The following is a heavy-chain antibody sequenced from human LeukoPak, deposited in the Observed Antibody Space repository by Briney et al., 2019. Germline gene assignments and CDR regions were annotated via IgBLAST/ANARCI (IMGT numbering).Heavy chain of an antibody. CDR1: GFTFSSYW. J-gene: IGHJ4*02. V-gene: IGHV3-74*01. D-gene: IGHD4-17*01. CDR2: INSDGSST. Sequence: GSLRLSCAASGFTFSSYWMHWVRQAPGKGLVWVSRINSDGSSTSYADSVKGRFTISRDNAKNTLYLQMKSLRAEDTAVYYCASEDYGDYDTFDYWGQGTLVTVSS. CDR3: ASEDYGDYDTFDY.